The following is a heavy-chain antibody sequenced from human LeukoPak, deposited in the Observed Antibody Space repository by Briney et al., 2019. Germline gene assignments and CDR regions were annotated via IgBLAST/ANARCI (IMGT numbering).Heavy chain of an antibody. CDR3: ARDPYRFAFDI. J-gene: IGHJ3*02. V-gene: IGHV3-49*03. CDR1: GFTFGDYA. CDR2: IRSKAYGETA. D-gene: IGHD1-26*01. Sequence: GGSPRLSCTASGFTFGDYAMSWIRQAPGKGLEWVGFIRSKAYGETADYAASVKGRFTISRDDSKAIAYLQMNSLKTEDTAVYYCARDPYRFAFDIWGQGTVVLVSS.